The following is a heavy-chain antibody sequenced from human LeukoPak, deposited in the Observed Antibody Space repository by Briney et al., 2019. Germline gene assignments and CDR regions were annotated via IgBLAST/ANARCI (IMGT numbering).Heavy chain of an antibody. J-gene: IGHJ5*02. D-gene: IGHD6-19*01. CDR3: TRPYSSGPVSGYH. V-gene: IGHV3-73*01. CDR2: IRSKANSYAT. Sequence: PGGSLKLSCAASGFTFSGSAMHWVRQASGKGLEWVGRIRSKANSYATAYAASVKGRFTISRDDSKNTAYLQMNSLKTEDTAAYYCTRPYSSGPVSGYHWGQGTLVTVSS. CDR1: GFTFSGSA.